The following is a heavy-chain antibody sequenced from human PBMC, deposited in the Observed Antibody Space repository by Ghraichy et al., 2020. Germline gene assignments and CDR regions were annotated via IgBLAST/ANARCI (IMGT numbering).Heavy chain of an antibody. Sequence: SETLSLTCGVSGGSFNNYNWSWIRQPPGKGLEWIGEINHSGDTNYNPSLKSRLTILLDKPKKQFSLKLTSVTAADTAIYYCARGGSTWYIDHWGQGTLVIVS. D-gene: IGHD6-13*01. V-gene: IGHV4-34*01. CDR1: GGSFNNYN. CDR3: ARGGSTWYIDH. CDR2: INHSGDT. J-gene: IGHJ4*02.